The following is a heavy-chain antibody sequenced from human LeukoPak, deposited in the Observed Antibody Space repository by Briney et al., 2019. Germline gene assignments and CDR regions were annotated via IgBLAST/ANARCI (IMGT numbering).Heavy chain of an antibody. CDR1: GFTFSNYG. J-gene: IGHJ4*02. V-gene: IGHV3-33*01. Sequence: GGSLRLSCAASGFTFSNYGMHWVRQAPGKGLEWVAVIWYDGSYKYYADSVKGRFTISRDNSKNTLYLQMNFLRSDDTAIYYCAREYRGGFDYWGQGTLVTVSS. CDR2: IWYDGSYK. CDR3: AREYRGGFDY. D-gene: IGHD3-16*01.